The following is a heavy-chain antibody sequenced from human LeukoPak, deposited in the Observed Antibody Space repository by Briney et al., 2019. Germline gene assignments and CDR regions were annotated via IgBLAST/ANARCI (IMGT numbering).Heavy chain of an antibody. CDR2: ISTSSSYT. V-gene: IGHV3-11*05. J-gene: IGHJ6*02. Sequence: GGSLRLSCAASGFTFSDYYMTWIRQAPGKGLEWVSYISTSSSYTNYADSVKGRFTISRDNARNSLYLQMNSLRAEDTAVYYCARVVGGSGSYYYYYGMDVWGQGTTVTVSS. D-gene: IGHD3-10*01. CDR3: ARVVGGSGSYYYYYGMDV. CDR1: GFTFSDYY.